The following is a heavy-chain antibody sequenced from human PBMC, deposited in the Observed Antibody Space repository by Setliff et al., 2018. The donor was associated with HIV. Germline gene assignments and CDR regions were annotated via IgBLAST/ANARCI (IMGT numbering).Heavy chain of an antibody. CDR2: NYSGSST. CDR3: ARATYSSSWYKGLGAFDI. V-gene: IGHV3-66*01. Sequence: RLSCAASGFTVSGNYMNWVRQAPGKGLEWVSVNYSGSSTYYADSVKGRFTISRENSKNTLYLQMNSLRAEDTAVYYCARATYSSSWYKGLGAFDIWGQGTMVTVSS. J-gene: IGHJ3*02. CDR1: GFTVSGNY. D-gene: IGHD6-13*01.